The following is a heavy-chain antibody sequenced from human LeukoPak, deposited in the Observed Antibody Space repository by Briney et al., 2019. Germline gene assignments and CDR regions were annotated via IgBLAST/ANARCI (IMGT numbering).Heavy chain of an antibody. CDR1: GCTFSSYA. CDR2: ISGSGGST. CDR3: AKDRRYSYGPTDY. V-gene: IGHV3-23*01. J-gene: IGHJ4*02. Sequence: PGGSLRLSCAASGCTFSSYAMSWVRQAPGKGLEWVSAISGSGGSTYYADSVKGRFTISRDNSKNTLYLQMNSLRAEDTAVYYCAKDRRYSYGPTDYWGQGTLVTVSS. D-gene: IGHD5-18*01.